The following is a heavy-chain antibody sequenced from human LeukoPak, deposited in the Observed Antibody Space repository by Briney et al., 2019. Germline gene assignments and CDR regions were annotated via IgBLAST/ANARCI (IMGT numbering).Heavy chain of an antibody. Sequence: APVKVSCKASGYTFTGYYMHWVRQAPGQGLEWMGWINPNSGGTNYAQKFQGRVTMTRDTSISTAYMELSRLRSDDTAVYYCARALLQDCNSGGRCEAFVSWGQGTLVTVSS. CDR3: ARALLQDCNSGGRCEAFVS. CDR2: INPNSGGT. D-gene: IGHD2-15*01. CDR1: GYTFTGYY. V-gene: IGHV1-2*02. J-gene: IGHJ5*01.